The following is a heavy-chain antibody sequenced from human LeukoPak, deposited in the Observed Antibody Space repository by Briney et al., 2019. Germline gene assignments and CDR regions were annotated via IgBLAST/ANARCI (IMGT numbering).Heavy chain of an antibody. D-gene: IGHD3-10*01. CDR2: INHSGST. V-gene: IGHV4-34*01. CDR1: GGSFSGYY. Sequence: SETLSLTCPVYGGSFSGYYWSWIRQPPGKGLERIGEINHSGSTNYNPSLKSRVTISVDTSKNQFSLKLSSVTAADTAVYYCARGLKSRYYGSGRPYGMDVWGQGTTVTVSS. J-gene: IGHJ6*02. CDR3: ARGLKSRYYGSGRPYGMDV.